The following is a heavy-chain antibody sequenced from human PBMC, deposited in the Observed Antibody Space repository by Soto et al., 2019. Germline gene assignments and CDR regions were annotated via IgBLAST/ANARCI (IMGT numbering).Heavy chain of an antibody. Sequence: GGSLRLSCAASGFTFSSYGMHWVRQAPGKGLEWVANIKQDGSEKYYVDSVKGRFAISRDNAKNSLYLQMNSLRAEDTAVYYCARRVRFGYSGYAGAVPTAYYYYGMDVWGQGTTVTVT. J-gene: IGHJ6*02. CDR3: ARRVRFGYSGYAGAVPTAYYYYGMDV. CDR1: GFTFSSYG. V-gene: IGHV3-7*01. D-gene: IGHD5-12*01. CDR2: IKQDGSEK.